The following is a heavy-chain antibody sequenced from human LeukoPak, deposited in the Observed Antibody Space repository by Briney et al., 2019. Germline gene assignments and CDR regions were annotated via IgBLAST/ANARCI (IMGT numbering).Heavy chain of an antibody. CDR3: AMIDYDILTGSN. Sequence: ASVKVSCKASGYTFTSYGISWVRQAPGQGLEWMGWISAYNGNTNYAQKLQGGVTMTRDTSISTAYMELSRLRSDDTAVYYCAMIDYDILTGSNWGQGTLVTVSS. V-gene: IGHV1-18*01. CDR2: ISAYNGNT. D-gene: IGHD3-9*01. J-gene: IGHJ4*02. CDR1: GYTFTSYG.